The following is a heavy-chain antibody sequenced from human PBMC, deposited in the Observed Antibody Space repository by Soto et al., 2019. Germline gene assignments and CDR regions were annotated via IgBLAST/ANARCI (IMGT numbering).Heavy chain of an antibody. CDR2: INPNSGGT. J-gene: IGHJ6*03. CDR3: ARDKGPSITIFSRRPLYYMDV. CDR1: GYTFTGYY. V-gene: IGHV1-2*04. Sequence: ASVKVSCKASGYTFTGYYMHWVRQAPGQGLEWMGWINPNSGGTNYAQKFQGWVTMTRDTSISTAYMELSRLRSDDTAVYYCARDKGPSITIFSRRPLYYMDVWGKGTTVTVSS. D-gene: IGHD3-9*01.